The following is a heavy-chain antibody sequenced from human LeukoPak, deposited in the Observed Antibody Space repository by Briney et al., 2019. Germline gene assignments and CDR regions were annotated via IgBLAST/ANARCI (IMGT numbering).Heavy chain of an antibody. CDR2: TNLHGTTV. J-gene: IGHJ4*02. CDR1: GLDFSNYW. Sequence: PGGSLGLSCVVSGLDFSNYWMHWVRQAPGKGLVWVARTNLHGTTVDYADSVKGRFTISRDNVKNTLFLQMNSLRAEDTAVYYCASAYTYVRLGDHWGQGTLVTVSS. CDR3: ASAYTYVRLGDH. V-gene: IGHV3-74*01. D-gene: IGHD3-16*01.